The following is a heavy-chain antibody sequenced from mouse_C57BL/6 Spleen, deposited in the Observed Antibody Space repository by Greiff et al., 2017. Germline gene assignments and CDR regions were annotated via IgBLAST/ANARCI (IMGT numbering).Heavy chain of an antibody. CDR2: ISAGGSYT. Sequence: EVNVVESGGGLVKPGGSLKLSCAASGFTFSSYAMSWVRQTPEKRLEWVATISAGGSYTYYPDNVKGRFTISRDNAKNNLYLQMSHLKSEDTAMYYCARGLTGTVFDYWGQGTTRTVSS. J-gene: IGHJ2*01. CDR3: ARGLTGTVFDY. CDR1: GFTFSSYA. D-gene: IGHD4-1*01. V-gene: IGHV5-4*03.